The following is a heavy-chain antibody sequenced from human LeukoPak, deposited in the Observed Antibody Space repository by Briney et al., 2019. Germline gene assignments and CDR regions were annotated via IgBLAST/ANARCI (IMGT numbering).Heavy chain of an antibody. CDR3: ARARYSSAPFDY. Sequence: PSETLSLTCIVSGCTISSYYWSWIRQPPGKGLEWIGYIYYSGSTNYNPSLKSRVTISVVTSKNQFSLKLSSVTAADTAVYYCARARYSSAPFDYWGQGTLITVSS. CDR1: GCTISSYY. J-gene: IGHJ4*02. D-gene: IGHD6-25*01. CDR2: IYYSGST. V-gene: IGHV4-59*01.